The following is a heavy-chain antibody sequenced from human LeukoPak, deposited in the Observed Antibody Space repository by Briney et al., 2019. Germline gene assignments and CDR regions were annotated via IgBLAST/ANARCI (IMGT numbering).Heavy chain of an antibody. CDR1: GFTFTYAW. V-gene: IGHV3-15*01. J-gene: IGHJ4*02. Sequence: GGSLRLSCAASAASGFTFTYAWMSWVRQAPGKGLEWVGRFKSRRDGGTTDYAAAVKGRFTISRDDSKNTLWLQMNSLKTEDTAVYYCTAEQWQRFGYWGQGTLVIVSS. CDR3: TAEQWQRFGY. D-gene: IGHD5-12*01. CDR2: FKSRRDGGTT.